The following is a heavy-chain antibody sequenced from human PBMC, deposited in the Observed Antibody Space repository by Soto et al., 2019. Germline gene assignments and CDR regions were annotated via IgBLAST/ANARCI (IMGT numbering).Heavy chain of an antibody. D-gene: IGHD3-10*01. CDR2: ISYDGSNK. CDR3: AKSRGVRGVMGNWFDP. CDR1: GFTFSSYG. J-gene: IGHJ5*02. V-gene: IGHV3-30*18. Sequence: QVQLVESGGGVVQPGRSLRLSCAASGFTFSSYGMHWVRQAPGKGLEWVAVISYDGSNKYYADSVKGRFTISRDNSKNTLYLQMNSLRAEDTAVYYCAKSRGVRGVMGNWFDPWGQGTLVTVSS.